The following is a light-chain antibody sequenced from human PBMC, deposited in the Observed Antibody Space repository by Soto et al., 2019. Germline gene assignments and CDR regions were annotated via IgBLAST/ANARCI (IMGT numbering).Light chain of an antibody. CDR1: QSLLYSDGDNY. V-gene: IGKV2-28*01. CDR3: MQALQTPNT. J-gene: IGKJ5*01. Sequence: EIVMTQTPLSLSITTGQAASISCRSSQSLLYSDGDNYLDWYLQRPGQSPQLLIYLASNRASGVPDRFSGSGSGTDFTLRISRVEAEDVGLYYCMQALQTPNTFGQGTRLEI. CDR2: LAS.